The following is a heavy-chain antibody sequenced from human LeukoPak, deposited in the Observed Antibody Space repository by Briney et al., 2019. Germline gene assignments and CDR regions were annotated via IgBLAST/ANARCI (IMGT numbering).Heavy chain of an antibody. Sequence: PGGSLRLSCAASRFTFSIYDLSWVRQAPGKGLEWVSAISGGGGKTYYADSVKGRFTISSDNSKKTLYLQMNGLRAEDTAVYYCAKNGTRADPENYWGQGTLVTVSS. V-gene: IGHV3-23*01. D-gene: IGHD2/OR15-2a*01. CDR3: AKNGTRADPENY. CDR2: ISGGGGKT. CDR1: RFTFSIYD. J-gene: IGHJ4*02.